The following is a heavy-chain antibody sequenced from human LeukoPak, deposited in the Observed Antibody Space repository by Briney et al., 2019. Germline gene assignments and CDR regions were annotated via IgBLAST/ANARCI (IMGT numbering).Heavy chain of an antibody. Sequence: PGGSLRLSCGASGFTFNDFAMSWVRQVPGKGLEWVSGINRNGGSKGYADSVKGRFTISRDNSKNSLYLQMNSLRTEDTALYYCAKIPRSTPYNYWGQGTLVTVSS. CDR2: INRNGGSK. V-gene: IGHV3-20*04. CDR1: GFTFNDFA. CDR3: AKIPRSTPYNY. J-gene: IGHJ4*02. D-gene: IGHD3-3*01.